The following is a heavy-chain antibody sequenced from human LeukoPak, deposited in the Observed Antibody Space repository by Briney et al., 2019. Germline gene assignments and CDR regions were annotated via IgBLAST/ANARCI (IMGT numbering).Heavy chain of an antibody. D-gene: IGHD1-1*01. Sequence: GGSLKLSCEASGSTFTNFSMSWVRQPQGKGREWVPIIGGGGIDTSYADSVKGRSNISRDNTKSTLYLHMNSLRAEDTAVYYCAKDRGQINSNNYMDVWGKGTTVTVSS. CDR2: IGGGGIDT. CDR3: AKDRGQINSNNYMDV. CDR1: GSTFTNFS. V-gene: IGHV3-23*01. J-gene: IGHJ6*03.